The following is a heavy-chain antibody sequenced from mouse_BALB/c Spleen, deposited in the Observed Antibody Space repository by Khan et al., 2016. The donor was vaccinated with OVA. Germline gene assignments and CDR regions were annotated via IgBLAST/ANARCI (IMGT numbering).Heavy chain of an antibody. Sequence: QIQLVQSGTELARPWASVKLSCKASGYIFIDYNINWVKQRTGQGLEWIGEISPGSGNTYYNEKFKGKATLTADKSSSTAYMQLSSLTSEDSAVYFWAREWASWFPYWGQGTLITVSA. CDR1: GYIFIDYN. V-gene: IGHV1-77*01. CDR2: ISPGSGNT. J-gene: IGHJ3*01. CDR3: AREWASWFPY. D-gene: IGHD1-3*01.